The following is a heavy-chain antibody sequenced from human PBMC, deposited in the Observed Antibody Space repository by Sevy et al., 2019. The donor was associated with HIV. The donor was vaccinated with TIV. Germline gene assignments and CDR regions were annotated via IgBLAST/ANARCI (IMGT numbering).Heavy chain of an antibody. Sequence: GGSLRLSCAASGFTFSSYWMSWVRQAPGKGLEWVANIKQDGSEKYYVDSLKGRFTISRDNAKNSLYLQMNSLRAEDTAVYYCARFPLTIFGVVIGHGMDVWGQGTTVTVSS. J-gene: IGHJ6*02. D-gene: IGHD3-3*01. CDR2: IKQDGSEK. V-gene: IGHV3-7*01. CDR3: ARFPLTIFGVVIGHGMDV. CDR1: GFTFSSYW.